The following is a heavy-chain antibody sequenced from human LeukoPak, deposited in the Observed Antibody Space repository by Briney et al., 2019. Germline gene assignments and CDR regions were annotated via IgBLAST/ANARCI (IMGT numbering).Heavy chain of an antibody. V-gene: IGHV3-9*03. CDR3: AKDVGGPLADAFDI. J-gene: IGHJ3*02. Sequence: GGSLRLSCAASGFTFRDYAMYWDRQAPGKGLEWVSGISWDSSSVAYADSVKGRFTISRDNAKNSLYLQMNSLRAEDMALYYCAKDVGGPLADAFDIWGQGTMVTVSS. CDR1: GFTFRDYA. CDR2: ISWDSSSV. D-gene: IGHD2-15*01.